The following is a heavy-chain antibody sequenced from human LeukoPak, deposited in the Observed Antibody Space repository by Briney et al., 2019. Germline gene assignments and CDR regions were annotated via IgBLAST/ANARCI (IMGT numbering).Heavy chain of an antibody. D-gene: IGHD1-14*01. CDR2: INAGNGNT. CDR3: GRRNPLGAFDI. CDR1: GYTFTSYA. V-gene: IGHV1-3*01. J-gene: IGHJ3*02. Sequence: GASVKVSCKASGYTFTSYAMHWVRQAPGQRLEWVGWINAGNGNTKYSQKFQGRVTITRDTSASTAYMELSSLRSEDTAVYYCGRRNPLGAFDIWGQGTMVTVSS.